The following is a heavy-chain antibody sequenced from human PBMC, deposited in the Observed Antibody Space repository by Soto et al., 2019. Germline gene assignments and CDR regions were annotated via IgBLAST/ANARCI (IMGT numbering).Heavy chain of an antibody. J-gene: IGHJ6*04. CDR3: AVSLVPYGDYDLGLDV. Sequence: GGSLRLSCAASGFTFDDYGMSWVRQAPGKGLEWVSGINWNGGSTGYADSVKGRFTISRDNAKNSLYLQMNSLRAEDTALYHRAVSLVPYGDYDLGLDVWGKGTTVTVSS. V-gene: IGHV3-20*01. CDR2: INWNGGST. CDR1: GFTFDDYG. D-gene: IGHD4-17*01.